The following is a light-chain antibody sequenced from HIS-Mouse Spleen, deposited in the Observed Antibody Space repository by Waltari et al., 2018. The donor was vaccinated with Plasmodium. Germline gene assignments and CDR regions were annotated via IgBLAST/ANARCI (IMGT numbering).Light chain of an antibody. CDR1: QSVSSSY. CDR2: GAS. J-gene: IGKJ4*01. CDR3: QQYGSSPQIT. V-gene: IGKV3-20*01. Sequence: DIVLTQSPGTLSLSPGERATLSCRASQSVSSSYLAWYQQKPGQAPRLLIYGASSRATGIPDMFSGSGSGTDFTLTISRLEPEDFAVYYCQQYGSSPQITFGGGTKVEIK.